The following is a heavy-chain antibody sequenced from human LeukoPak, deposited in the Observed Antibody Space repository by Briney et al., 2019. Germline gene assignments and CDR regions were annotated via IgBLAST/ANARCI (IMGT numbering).Heavy chain of an antibody. V-gene: IGHV3-21*01. Sequence: GGSLRLSRAASGFTLSRYSMNWVRQAPGKGLEWVSSISSSSSYIYYGDSVKGRFTISRDNAKNSLYLQINSLRAEDTAVYYCARGGNLYCSATSCYDFDYWGQGTLVTVSS. J-gene: IGHJ4*02. CDR1: GFTLSRYS. CDR3: ARGGNLYCSATSCYDFDY. D-gene: IGHD2-2*01. CDR2: ISSSSSYI.